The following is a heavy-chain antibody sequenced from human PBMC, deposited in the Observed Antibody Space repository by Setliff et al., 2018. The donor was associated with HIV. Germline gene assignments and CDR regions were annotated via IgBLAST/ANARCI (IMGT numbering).Heavy chain of an antibody. CDR2: IQSGGII. D-gene: IGHD3-9*01. V-gene: IGHV3-48*02. Sequence: GGSLRLSCAASGLTLSNSAMTWVRQKPWRGLEWVSLIQSGGIIYYADSVKGRFTISRDNAKNSLYLQMNNLRDEDTAVYFCARGEWTYGVNDRFDQWGQGTLVTVSS. CDR3: ARGEWTYGVNDRFDQ. CDR1: GLTLSNSA. J-gene: IGHJ4*02.